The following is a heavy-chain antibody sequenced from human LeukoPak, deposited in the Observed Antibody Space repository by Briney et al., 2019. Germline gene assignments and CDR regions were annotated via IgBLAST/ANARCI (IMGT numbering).Heavy chain of an antibody. Sequence: PSETLSLTCTVSGGSISSYYWSWIRQPPGKGLEWIGYIYYSGSTNYNPSLKSRVTISVDTSKNQLSLKLSSVTAADTAVYYCARFGDDSSGYYYIDYWGQGTLVTVSS. CDR2: IYYSGST. J-gene: IGHJ4*02. D-gene: IGHD3-22*01. CDR3: ARFGDDSSGYYYIDY. V-gene: IGHV4-59*01. CDR1: GGSISSYY.